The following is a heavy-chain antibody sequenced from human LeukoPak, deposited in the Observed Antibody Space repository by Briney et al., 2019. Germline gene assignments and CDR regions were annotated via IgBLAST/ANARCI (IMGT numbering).Heavy chain of an antibody. V-gene: IGHV4-4*07. Sequence: SETLSLTCTVSGGSISSYYRSWIRQPAGKGLEWIGRIYTSGSTNYNPSLKSRVTMSVDTSKNQFSLKLSSVTAADTAVYYCARDNPSYGVHALDIWGQGTMVTVSS. CDR3: ARDNPSYGVHALDI. D-gene: IGHD1-1*01. J-gene: IGHJ3*02. CDR1: GGSISSYY. CDR2: IYTSGST.